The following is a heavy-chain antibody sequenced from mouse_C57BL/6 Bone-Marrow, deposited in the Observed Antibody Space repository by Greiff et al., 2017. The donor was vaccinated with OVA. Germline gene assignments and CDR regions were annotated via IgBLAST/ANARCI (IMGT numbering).Heavy chain of an antibody. CDR3: ARNRGTVAMDY. CDR1: GFSLTSYA. D-gene: IGHD1-1*01. V-gene: IGHV2-9-1*01. CDR2: IWTGGGT. Sequence: QVQLKESGPGLVAPSQSLSITCTVSGFSLTSYAISWVRQPPGKGLEWLGLIWTGGGTNYNSALKSRLSISKDNSKSQVFLKMNSLQTDDTARYYCARNRGTVAMDYWGQGTSVTVSS. J-gene: IGHJ4*01.